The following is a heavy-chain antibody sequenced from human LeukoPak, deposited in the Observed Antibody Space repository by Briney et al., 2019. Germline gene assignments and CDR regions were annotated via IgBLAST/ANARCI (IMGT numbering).Heavy chain of an antibody. D-gene: IGHD3-22*01. CDR2: ISGRGGRT. V-gene: IGHV3-23*01. CDR3: ARSTVQGIVVGSFDY. J-gene: IGHJ4*02. CDR1: GFTFSSSA. Sequence: PGGSLRLSCAASGFTFSSSAMSSVRQAPGKGLESIIAISGRGGRTYYPGSVKGRFTISRDNAKNTLYLQMNSLRAEDTAVYFCARSTVQGIVVGSFDYWGQGTLVTVSS.